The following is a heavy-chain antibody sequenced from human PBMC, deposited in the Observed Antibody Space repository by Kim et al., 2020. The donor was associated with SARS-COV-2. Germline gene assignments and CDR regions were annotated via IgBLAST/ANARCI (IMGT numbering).Heavy chain of an antibody. J-gene: IGHJ4*02. V-gene: IGHV3-30*04. CDR1: GFTFSSYA. CDR3: ARPLSGSYYNPIDY. CDR2: ISYDGSNK. D-gene: IGHD3-10*01. Sequence: GGSLRLSCAASGFTFSSYAMHWVRQAPGKGLEWVAVISYDGSNKYYADSVKGRFTMSRDNSKNTLYLQMNSLRAEDTAVYYCARPLSGSYYNPIDYWGQGTLVTVS.